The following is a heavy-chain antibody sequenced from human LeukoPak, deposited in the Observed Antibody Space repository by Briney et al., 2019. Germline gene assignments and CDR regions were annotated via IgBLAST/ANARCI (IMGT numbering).Heavy chain of an antibody. CDR3: AKDKGPDYYYYYMDV. V-gene: IGHV3-7*03. CDR1: GFPFSTFW. Sequence: PGGSLRLSCAVSGFPFSTFWMSWVRQAPGKGLEWVANINQDGSEKYYVDSVRGRFAISRDNAKNSLYLQMNSLRAEDTALYYCAKDKGPDYYYYYMDVWGKGTTVTISS. J-gene: IGHJ6*03. CDR2: INQDGSEK.